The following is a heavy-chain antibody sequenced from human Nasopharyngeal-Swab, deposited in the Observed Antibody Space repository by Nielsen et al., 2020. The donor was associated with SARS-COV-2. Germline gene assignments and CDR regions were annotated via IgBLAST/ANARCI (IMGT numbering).Heavy chain of an antibody. CDR3: ARAFAVGGDV. D-gene: IGHD2-21*01. CDR1: GFTFSSYS. Sequence: GESLKISCAASGFTFSSYSMNWVRQAPGKGLEWVSYISSSSSTINYADSVKGRFTISRDNAKNSLYLQMNSLRAEDTAVYYCARAFAVGGDVWGQGTTVTVSS. CDR2: ISSSSSTI. V-gene: IGHV3-48*04. J-gene: IGHJ6*02.